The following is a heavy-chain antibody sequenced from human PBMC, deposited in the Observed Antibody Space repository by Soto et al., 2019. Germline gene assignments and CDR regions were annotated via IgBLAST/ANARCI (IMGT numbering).Heavy chain of an antibody. V-gene: IGHV1-69*13. CDR1: GGTFSSYA. Sequence: SVKVSCKASGGTFSSYAISWVRQAPGQGLEWMGGIIPIFGTANYAQKFQGRVTITADESTSTAYMELSSLRSEDTAVYYCARDQRDYVILTCTLGSYDGIDVWAQRTSVTVSS. J-gene: IGHJ6*02. CDR3: ARDQRDYVILTCTLGSYDGIDV. CDR2: IIPIFGTA. D-gene: IGHD3-9*01.